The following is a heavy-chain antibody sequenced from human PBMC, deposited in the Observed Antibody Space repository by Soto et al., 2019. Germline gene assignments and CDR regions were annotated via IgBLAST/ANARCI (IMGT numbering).Heavy chain of an antibody. Sequence: RSLTCTVSGGSISSYYWSWIRQPPGKGLEWIGYIYYSGSTNYNPSLKSRVTISVDTSKNQFSLKLSSVTAADTAVYYCARYYDSSGYYYQFDYWGQGTLVTVSS. J-gene: IGHJ4*02. CDR1: GGSISSYY. CDR2: IYYSGST. CDR3: ARYYDSSGYYYQFDY. V-gene: IGHV4-59*01. D-gene: IGHD3-22*01.